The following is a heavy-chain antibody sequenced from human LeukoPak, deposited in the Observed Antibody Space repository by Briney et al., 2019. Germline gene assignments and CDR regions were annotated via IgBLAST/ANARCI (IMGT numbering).Heavy chain of an antibody. D-gene: IGHD1-26*01. CDR1: GFTFSSYD. Sequence: PGGSLRLSCAASGFTFSSYDMHWVRQATGKGLEWVXXIGTTGDTYYPGSVKGRFTISRENAKNSLYLQMNSLRAGDTAVYYCARGMGATTQSLFDQWGQGTLVTVSS. CDR3: ARGMGATTQSLFDQ. CDR2: IGTTGDT. V-gene: IGHV3-13*04. J-gene: IGHJ4*02.